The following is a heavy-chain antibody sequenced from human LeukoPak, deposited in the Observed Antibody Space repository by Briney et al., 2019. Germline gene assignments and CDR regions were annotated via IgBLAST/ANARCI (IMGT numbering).Heavy chain of an antibody. D-gene: IGHD3-10*01. CDR2: IYYSGST. CDR3: AGWYYGSGSFSARVEMPTHPS. J-gene: IGHJ5*02. CDR1: GGSISSSSYY. V-gene: IGHV4-39*02. Sequence: PSETLSLTCTVSGGSISSSSYYWGWIRQPPGKGLEWIGSIYYSGSTNYNPSLKSRVTISIDTSKNHFSLKLNSVTAADTAVYYCAGWYYGSGSFSARVEMPTHPSWGQGTLVTVSS.